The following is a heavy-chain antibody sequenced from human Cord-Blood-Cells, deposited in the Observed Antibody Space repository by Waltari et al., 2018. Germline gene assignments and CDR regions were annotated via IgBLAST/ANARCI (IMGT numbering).Heavy chain of an antibody. CDR1: GFTFSSSG. D-gene: IGHD6-13*01. V-gene: IGHV3-33*01. J-gene: IGHJ3*02. Sequence: QVQLVESGGGVVQPGRSLRLSCAASGFTFSSSGMRGVRQAPGKGVEWVAVIWYDGSNKYYAASVKGRFTISRDNSKNTLYLQMNSLRAEDTAVYYCGGALGEAGDIWGQGTMVTVSS. CDR3: GGALGEAGDI. CDR2: IWYDGSNK.